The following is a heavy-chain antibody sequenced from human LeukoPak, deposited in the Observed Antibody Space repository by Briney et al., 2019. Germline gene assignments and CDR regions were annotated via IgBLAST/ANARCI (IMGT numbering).Heavy chain of an antibody. Sequence: GASVKVSCKASGYTFTGYYIHWVRQAPGQGLEWMGWINPNTSGTNYAQKFQGRVTMTRDSSISTAYMELSRLRSDDTAVYYCARAYCSSTSCFNLWGPGTLVTVSS. V-gene: IGHV1-2*02. CDR2: INPNTSGT. J-gene: IGHJ4*02. CDR1: GYTFTGYY. D-gene: IGHD2-2*01. CDR3: ARAYCSSTSCFNL.